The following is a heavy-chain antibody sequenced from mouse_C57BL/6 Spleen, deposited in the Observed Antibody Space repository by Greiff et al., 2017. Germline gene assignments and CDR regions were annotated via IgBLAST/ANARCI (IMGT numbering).Heavy chain of an antibody. V-gene: IGHV14-1*01. CDR1: GFNIKDYY. J-gene: IGHJ2*01. D-gene: IGHD3-3*01. CDR2: IDPDDGDT. Sequence: VQLQQSGAELVRPGASVKLSCTASGFNIKDYYMHWVKQRPEQGLEWIGRIDPDDGDTEYAPKFQGKATMTADTSYNTAYLQLNSLTSEYTAVYCCTTGCQCWGQGTTLTVAS. CDR3: TTGCQC.